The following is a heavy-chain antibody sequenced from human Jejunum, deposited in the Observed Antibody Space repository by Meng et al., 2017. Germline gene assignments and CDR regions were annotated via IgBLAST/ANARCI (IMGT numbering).Heavy chain of an antibody. J-gene: IGHJ4*02. D-gene: IGHD3-22*01. CDR2: IFPTDEK. V-gene: IGHV2-26*01. CDR1: GFSLSDPIMG. CDR3: ARLYYYESTGYYFDY. Sequence: SGPTLVKPTETLTLTCTVSGFSLSDPIMGVSWIRQPPGKALEWLAQIFPTDEKSYTTSLKTRLIISQDTSKSQVVLTMTNMDPVDTATYYCARLYYYESTGYYFDYWGQGTLVTVSS.